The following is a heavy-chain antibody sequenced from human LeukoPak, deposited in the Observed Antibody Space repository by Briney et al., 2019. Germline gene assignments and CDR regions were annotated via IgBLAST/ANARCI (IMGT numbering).Heavy chain of an antibody. Sequence: SETLSLTCGVSGGSISNTNWWTWVCQPPGEGLEWIGEVNLQGSTNYNPSLKSRVAISVDKSENHTSLKLTSVTAADTAVYYCAREGGPYRPLDYSGQGTLVTVAS. V-gene: IGHV4-4*02. J-gene: IGHJ4*02. CDR1: GGSISNTNW. CDR2: VNLQGST. CDR3: AREGGPYRPLDY.